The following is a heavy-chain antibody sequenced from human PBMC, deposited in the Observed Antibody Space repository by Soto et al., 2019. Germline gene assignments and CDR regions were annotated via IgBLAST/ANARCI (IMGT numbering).Heavy chain of an antibody. J-gene: IGHJ4*02. CDR3: AKHVASSWRYYFDH. CDR2: ISSSSSTI. D-gene: IGHD6-13*01. V-gene: IGHV3-48*01. Sequence: PGGSLRLSCAASASTFSSYSMNWVRQAPGKGLEWVSYISSSSSTIYYADSVKGRFTISRDNAKNSLYLQMNGLRADDTAIYFCAKHVASSWRYYFDHWGQGTLVTVSS. CDR1: ASTFSSYS.